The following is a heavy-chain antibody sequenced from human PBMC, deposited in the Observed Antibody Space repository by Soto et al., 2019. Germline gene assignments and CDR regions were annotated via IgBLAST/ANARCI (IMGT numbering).Heavy chain of an antibody. Sequence: QVQLVQSGAAVKKPGASVKVSCKASGYTFSGYSLHWVRQDPGQIPEWMGWIDAASGNTKYSRRFRGRVSITSDTSASTACMELSGVTSEDTAVSYFGRSVVVATEAILYNDRDVWVQGTTVTVSS. D-gene: IGHD2-15*01. CDR2: IDAASGNT. J-gene: IGHJ6*02. CDR3: GRSVVVATEAILYNDRDV. V-gene: IGHV1-3*01. CDR1: GYTFSGYS.